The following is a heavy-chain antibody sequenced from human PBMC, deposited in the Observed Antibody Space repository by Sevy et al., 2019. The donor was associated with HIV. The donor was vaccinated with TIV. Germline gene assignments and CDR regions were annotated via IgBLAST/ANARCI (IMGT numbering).Heavy chain of an antibody. CDR2: IYYNGHI. V-gene: IGHV4-59*08. Sequence: SETLSLTCTVSGGSITSLYWNWIRQPPGKGLEWIANIYYNGHINYNPSLKSRVTLSLDTSKNQFSLRRSSVTAADTAMYYCAGENAWGRGYSWGQGTLVNVSS. J-gene: IGHJ4*02. D-gene: IGHD1-26*01. CDR3: AGENAWGRGYS. CDR1: GGSITSLY.